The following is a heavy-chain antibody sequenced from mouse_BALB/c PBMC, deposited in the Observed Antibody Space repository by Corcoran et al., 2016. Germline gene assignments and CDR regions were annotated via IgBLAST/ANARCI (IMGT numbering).Heavy chain of an antibody. CDR1: VFNITDTY. J-gene: IGHJ1*01. Sequence: EFQLQQSGAELVQPGASVKLSCTASVFNITDTYMHWVKQRPGQGLMWIGRIDPANGNTKYDPKFQGKATLTADTSSNTAYLQLSSLTSEDTAVYYCARWDWDFDVWGAGTTVTVSS. CDR2: IDPANGNT. CDR3: ARWDWDFDV. V-gene: IGHV14-3*02.